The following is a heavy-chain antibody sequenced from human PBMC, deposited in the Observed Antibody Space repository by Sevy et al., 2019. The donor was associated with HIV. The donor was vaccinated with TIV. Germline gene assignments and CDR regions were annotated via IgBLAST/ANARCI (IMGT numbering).Heavy chain of an antibody. J-gene: IGHJ3*01. Sequence: GGSLRLSCAASGFTFSSYSMYWVRQAPGKGLEWVAIISYDGNYTYCADSMKGRFTISRDNSKNTLYLQMNRLRVEDTAVYYCARDPILDAFDLWGLGTKVTVSS. CDR2: ISYDGNYT. CDR1: GFTFSSYS. D-gene: IGHD3-3*01. CDR3: ARDPILDAFDL. V-gene: IGHV3-30-3*01.